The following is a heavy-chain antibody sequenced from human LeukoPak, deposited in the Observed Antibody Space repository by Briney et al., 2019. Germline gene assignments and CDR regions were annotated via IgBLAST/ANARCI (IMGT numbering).Heavy chain of an antibody. Sequence: PGGSLRLSCAASGFTFSGSAMHWVRQASGKGLEWVGRIRRKANRYATASAESGKGRLAIFRDDSKNTPYLQMTDLKTEDRAVYCCTSVLPGYSSGWFDWGQGTLVTFSS. J-gene: IGHJ4*02. V-gene: IGHV3-73*01. CDR3: TSVLPGYSSGWFD. D-gene: IGHD6-19*01. CDR1: GFTFSGSA. CDR2: IRRKANRYAT.